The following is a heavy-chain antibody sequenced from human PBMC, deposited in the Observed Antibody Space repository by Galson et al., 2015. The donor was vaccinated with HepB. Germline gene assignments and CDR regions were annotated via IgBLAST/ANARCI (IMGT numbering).Heavy chain of an antibody. CDR3: ARDGAPEYSSSSFGMDV. D-gene: IGHD6-6*01. CDR1: GGTFSSYA. Sequence: SVKVSCKASGGTFSSYAISWVRQAPGQGLEWMGGIIPIFGTANYAQKFQGRVTITADKSTSTAYMELSSLRSEDTAVYYCARDGAPEYSSSSFGMDVWGQGTTVTVSS. J-gene: IGHJ6*02. V-gene: IGHV1-69*06. CDR2: IIPIFGTA.